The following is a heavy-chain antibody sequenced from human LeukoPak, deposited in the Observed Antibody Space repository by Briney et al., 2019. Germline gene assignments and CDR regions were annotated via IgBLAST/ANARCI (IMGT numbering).Heavy chain of an antibody. Sequence: GGSLRLSCAXXGXTFXDYXXXWXXXXXXXXLEXVSYISKSGDNTNXADSVKGRFTISRDNAKNSLYLQMNSLRAEDTAVYYCARVRQSGSPLDYWGQGTLVTVSS. J-gene: IGHJ4*02. D-gene: IGHD1-26*01. CDR1: GXTFXDYX. CDR2: ISKSGDNT. CDR3: ARVRQSGSPLDY. V-gene: IGHV3-11*05.